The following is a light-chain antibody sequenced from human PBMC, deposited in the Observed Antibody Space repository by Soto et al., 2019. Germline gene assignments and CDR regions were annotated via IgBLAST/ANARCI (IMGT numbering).Light chain of an antibody. V-gene: IGLV2-14*03. CDR2: DVS. J-gene: IGLJ1*01. CDR1: SSDVCSHNC. CDR3: SSCTSSNTFV. Sequence: QSAPTQPASVSGSPGQSITISCTGTSSDVCSHNCASWYQQHPGKAPKLMIYDVSNRPSGVSYRFSGSKSGNTASLTISGLQAEDEAAYYCSSCTSSNTFVFATGTKLTVL.